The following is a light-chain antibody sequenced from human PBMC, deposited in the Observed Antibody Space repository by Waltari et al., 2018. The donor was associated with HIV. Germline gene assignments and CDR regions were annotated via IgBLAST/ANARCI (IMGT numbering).Light chain of an antibody. CDR3: QQSKNYPFT. J-gene: IGKJ3*01. CDR1: QGIKSA. V-gene: IGKV1D-13*01. Sequence: AIQLTQSPSSLSASVGDRVTHTCRASQGIKSALAWSEQKPGKAPKLLVYDASSLESGVPSRFSGSGSGTDFTLTISSLQPEDFATYYCQQSKNYPFTFGPGTKVDIK. CDR2: DAS.